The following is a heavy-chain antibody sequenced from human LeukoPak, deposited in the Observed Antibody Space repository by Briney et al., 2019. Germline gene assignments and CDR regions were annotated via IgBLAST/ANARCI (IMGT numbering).Heavy chain of an antibody. CDR1: GGSISSSSYY. CDR2: IYYRGGT. D-gene: IGHD2-2*01. Sequence: PSETLSLTCTVSGGSISSSSYYWGWIRQPPGKALEWIGSIYYRGGTHYTPSLKSRVTISVDTSKNQFSLKLSSVTAADTAVYYCARRKDIVVLPASWDYWGQGTLVTVSS. V-gene: IGHV4-39*01. CDR3: ARRKDIVVLPASWDY. J-gene: IGHJ4*02.